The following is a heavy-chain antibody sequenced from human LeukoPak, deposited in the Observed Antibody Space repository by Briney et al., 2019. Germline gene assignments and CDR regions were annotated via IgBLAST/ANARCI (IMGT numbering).Heavy chain of an antibody. D-gene: IGHD4-17*01. V-gene: IGHV3-30*18. CDR1: GFTFSSYG. Sequence: GGSLRLSCAASGFTFSSYGMHWVRQAPGKGLEWVAAISYDGSNKYYADSVKGRFTISRDNSKNTLYLQMNSLRAEDTAVYYCAKESPMGGSTTVTRRDYGMDVWGQGTTVTVSS. CDR2: ISYDGSNK. CDR3: AKESPMGGSTTVTRRDYGMDV. J-gene: IGHJ6*02.